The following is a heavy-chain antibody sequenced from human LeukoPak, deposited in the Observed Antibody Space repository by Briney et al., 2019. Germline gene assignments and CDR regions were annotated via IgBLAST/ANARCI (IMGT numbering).Heavy chain of an antibody. Sequence: ASVKVSCKASGYTFTSYDINWVRQGTGQGLEWMGWMNPNSGNTGYAQKFQGRVTMTRNTSISTAHMELSSLRSEDTAVYYCARGPHSSSWYPYYYYYMDVWGKGTTVTVSS. CDR2: MNPNSGNT. D-gene: IGHD6-13*01. CDR3: ARGPHSSSWYPYYYYYMDV. J-gene: IGHJ6*03. V-gene: IGHV1-8*01. CDR1: GYTFTSYD.